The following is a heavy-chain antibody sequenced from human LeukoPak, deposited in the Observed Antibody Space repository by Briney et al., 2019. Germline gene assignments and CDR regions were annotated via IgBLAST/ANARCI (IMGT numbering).Heavy chain of an antibody. CDR2: INSDGSST. CDR1: GFTLNGNW. V-gene: IGHV3-74*01. D-gene: IGHD2-15*01. Sequence: GGSLRLSCAASGFTLNGNWMHWVRQAPGKGLVWVSRINSDGSSTSYADSVKGRFTISRDNAKNALYLQMNSLRAEDTAVYYCARRDNYDYWGQGTLVTVSS. J-gene: IGHJ4*02. CDR3: ARRDNYDY.